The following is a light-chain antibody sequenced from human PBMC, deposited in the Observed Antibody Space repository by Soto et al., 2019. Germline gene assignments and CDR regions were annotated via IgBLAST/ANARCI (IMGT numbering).Light chain of an antibody. CDR1: SSDVGGYNY. Sequence: QSALTQPASVSGSPGQSITISCTGTSSDVGGYNYVSWYQQHPGKAPKLIIYEVSNRPSGVSNRFSGSKSGNTASLTISGLQDEDDADYYCSSYTSSSTLVFGTGTKLTVL. CDR2: EVS. V-gene: IGLV2-14*01. J-gene: IGLJ1*01. CDR3: SSYTSSSTLV.